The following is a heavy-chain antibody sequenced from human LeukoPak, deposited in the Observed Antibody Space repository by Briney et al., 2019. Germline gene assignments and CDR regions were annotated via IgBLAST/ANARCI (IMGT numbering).Heavy chain of an antibody. CDR1: GGTFSSYA. J-gene: IGHJ4*02. Sequence: GASVKVSCKASGGTFSSYAISWVRQAPGQGLEWMGGIIPIFGTANYAQKFQGRVTITADESTSTAYMELSSLRSEDTAVYYCARAPYVDSTVVTLRYYFDYWGQGTLVTVSS. D-gene: IGHD4-23*01. CDR3: ARAPYVDSTVVTLRYYFDY. V-gene: IGHV1-69*13. CDR2: IIPIFGTA.